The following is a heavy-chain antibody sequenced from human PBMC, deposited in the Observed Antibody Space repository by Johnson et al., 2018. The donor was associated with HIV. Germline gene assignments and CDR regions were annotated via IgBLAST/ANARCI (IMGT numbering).Heavy chain of an antibody. CDR1: EFAFSSYD. CDR3: SRLIVGAPGAFDI. J-gene: IGHJ3*02. V-gene: IGHV3-13*01. Sequence: VQLVESGGGLVQPGGSLRLSCAASEFAFSSYDMHWVRQAPGKGLEWVSSIGTAGDTYYSGSVKGRFTISRENAKNSLYLQMNSLRAEYTAVYYCSRLIVGAPGAFDIVGQGTMVTVSS. D-gene: IGHD1-26*01. CDR2: IGTAGDT.